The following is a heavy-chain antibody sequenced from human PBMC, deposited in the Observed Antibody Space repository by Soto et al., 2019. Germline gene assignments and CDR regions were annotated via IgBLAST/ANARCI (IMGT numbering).Heavy chain of an antibody. CDR3: ASDDESGHYFEV. J-gene: IGHJ4*02. Sequence: EVQLVESGGGLVPPGGSLRLSCVASGFSVSNYQMTWVRQAPGKGLEWVSRHDPDGSDIGHADSVKGRFTISRDNARNTLCLQMTSLRAEDTALYFCASDDESGHYFEVWGRGMFVTVSS. CDR2: HDPDGSDI. CDR1: GFSVSNYQ. V-gene: IGHV3-74*02. D-gene: IGHD3-16*01.